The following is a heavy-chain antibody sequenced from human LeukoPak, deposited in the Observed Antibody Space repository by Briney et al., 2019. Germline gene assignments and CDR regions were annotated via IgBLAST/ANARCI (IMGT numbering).Heavy chain of an antibody. V-gene: IGHV4-4*07. J-gene: IGHJ6*02. CDR1: GGSISSYY. D-gene: IGHD4-17*01. CDR2: IYTSGST. CDR3: ARGVYGDYDPLDYYYYGMDV. Sequence: LETLSLTCTVSGGSISSYYWSWIRQPAGKGLEWIGRIYTSGSTNYNPSLKSRVTMSVDTSKNQFSLKLSSVTAADTAVYYCARGVYGDYDPLDYYYYGMDVWGQGTTVTVSS.